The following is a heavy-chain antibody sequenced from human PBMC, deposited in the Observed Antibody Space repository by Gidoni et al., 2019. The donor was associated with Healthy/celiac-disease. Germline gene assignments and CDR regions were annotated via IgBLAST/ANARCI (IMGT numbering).Heavy chain of an antibody. D-gene: IGHD6-13*01. CDR1: GCSISSSSYY. Sequence: QLQLQESGPGLVKPSETLSLTCTVSGCSISSSSYYWGWIRQPPGKGLEWIGSIYYSGSTYDNPSLKSRVTISVDTSKNQFSLKLSSVTAADTAVYYCARTRGYEQLALYWGQGTLVTVSS. CDR3: ARTRGYEQLALY. CDR2: IYYSGST. V-gene: IGHV4-39*01. J-gene: IGHJ4*02.